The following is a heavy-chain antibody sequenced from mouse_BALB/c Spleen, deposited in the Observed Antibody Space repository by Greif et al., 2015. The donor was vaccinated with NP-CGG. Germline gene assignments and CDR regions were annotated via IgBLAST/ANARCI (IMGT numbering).Heavy chain of an antibody. D-gene: IGHD1-1*01. Sequence: EVQLQQSGAELVKPGASVKLSCTASGFNTKDTYMHWVKQRPEQGLEWIGRIDPANGNTKYDPKFQGKATITADTSSNTAYLQLSSLTSEDTAVYYCARSLLYYGSSWDFDYWGQGTTLTVSS. CDR3: ARSLLYYGSSWDFDY. J-gene: IGHJ2*01. CDR2: IDPANGNT. CDR1: GFNTKDTY. V-gene: IGHV14-3*02.